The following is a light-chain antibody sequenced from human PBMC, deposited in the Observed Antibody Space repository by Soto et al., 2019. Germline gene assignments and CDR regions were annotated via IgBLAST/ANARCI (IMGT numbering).Light chain of an antibody. J-gene: IGLJ2*01. CDR1: SSDVGAYNY. CDR2: DVT. V-gene: IGLV2-11*01. Sequence: QSALTQPRSVSGSPGQSVTISCTGSSSDVGAYNYVSWYQQHPGKAPKLMIYDVTKWPSGVPDRFSGSKSGNTASLTISGLQADDEADYYCCSYAGSYTFVFGGGTKLTVL. CDR3: CSYAGSYTFV.